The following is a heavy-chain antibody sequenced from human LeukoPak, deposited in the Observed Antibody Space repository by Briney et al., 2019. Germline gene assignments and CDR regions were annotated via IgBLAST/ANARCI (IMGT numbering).Heavy chain of an antibody. CDR2: IKQDGSEK. V-gene: IGHV3-7*01. Sequence: PEGSLRLSCAASGFTFSSYWMSWVRQAPGKGLEWVANIKQDGSEKYYVDSVKGRFTISRDNAKNSLYLQMNSLRAEDKAVYYCARKLARHAFDYWGQGTLVTVSS. CDR1: GFTFSSYW. J-gene: IGHJ4*02. CDR3: ARKLARHAFDY. D-gene: IGHD6-13*01.